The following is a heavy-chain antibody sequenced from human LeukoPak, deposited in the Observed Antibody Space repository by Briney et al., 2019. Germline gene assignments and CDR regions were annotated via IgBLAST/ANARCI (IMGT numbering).Heavy chain of an antibody. CDR1: GGSFSGYY. J-gene: IGHJ6*02. CDR2: INHSGST. CDR3: ARLSVVVPAAIRYYYYGMDV. V-gene: IGHV4-34*01. Sequence: SETLSLTCAVYGGSFSGYYWSWIRQPPGKGLEWIGEINHSGSTNYNPSLKSRVTISVDTSKNQFSLKLSSVTAADTAVYYCARLSVVVPAAIRYYYYGMDVWGQGTTVTVSS. D-gene: IGHD2-2*02.